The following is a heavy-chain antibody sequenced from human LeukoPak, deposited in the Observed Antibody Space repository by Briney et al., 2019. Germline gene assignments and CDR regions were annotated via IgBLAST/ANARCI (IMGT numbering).Heavy chain of an antibody. CDR1: GFTFSDYY. J-gene: IGHJ5*02. D-gene: IGHD3-10*01. CDR3: ARDATGGSGSYMWFDP. CDR2: ISSSGSTI. V-gene: IGHV3-11*01. Sequence: SGGSLRLSCAASGFTFSDYYMSWIRQAPGKGLEWVSYISSSGSTIYYADSVKGRFTISRDNAKNSLYLQMNSLRAEDTAVYYCARDATGGSGSYMWFDPWGQGTLVTVSS.